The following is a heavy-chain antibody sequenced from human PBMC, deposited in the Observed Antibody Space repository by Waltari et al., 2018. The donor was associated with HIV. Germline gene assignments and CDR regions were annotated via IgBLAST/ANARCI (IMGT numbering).Heavy chain of an antibody. J-gene: IGHJ3*02. V-gene: IGHV4-38-2*01. CDR3: AREIVVVMPGAFDI. CDR1: GYSISSGYY. CDR2: TYHSGST. Sequence: QVQLQESGPGLVKPSETLSLTCAVSGYSISSGYYWGWIRRPPGRGLEWIGSTYHSGSTYYNPSLKSRGTISVDTSKNQFSLKLSSVTAADTAVYYCAREIVVVMPGAFDIWGQGTMVTVSS. D-gene: IGHD3-22*01.